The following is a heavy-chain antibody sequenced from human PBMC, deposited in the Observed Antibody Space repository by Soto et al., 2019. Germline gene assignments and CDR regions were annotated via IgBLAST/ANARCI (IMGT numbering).Heavy chain of an antibody. V-gene: IGHV4-30-4*01. CDR2: IYYSGST. Sequence: PSETLSLTCTVSGGSISSGDYYWSWIRQPPGKGLEWIGYIYYSGSTYYNPSLKSRVTISVDTSKNQFSLKLSSVTAADTAVYYCASARGARYFDYWGQRTLVTVSS. J-gene: IGHJ4*02. CDR3: ASARGARYFDY. D-gene: IGHD2-15*01. CDR1: GGSISSGDYY.